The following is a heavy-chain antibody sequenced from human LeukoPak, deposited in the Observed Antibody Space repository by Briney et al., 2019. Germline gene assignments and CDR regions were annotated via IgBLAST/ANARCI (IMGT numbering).Heavy chain of an antibody. Sequence: PTGGSLRLSCAASGFTFSSYAMSWVRQAPGKGLEWVSAISGSGGSTYYADSVKGRFTISRDNSKNTLYLQVNSLRAEDTAVYYCAKGTLKNFDYWGQGTLVTLSS. CDR3: AKGTLKNFDY. V-gene: IGHV3-23*01. J-gene: IGHJ4*02. D-gene: IGHD3-16*01. CDR2: ISGSGGST. CDR1: GFTFSSYA.